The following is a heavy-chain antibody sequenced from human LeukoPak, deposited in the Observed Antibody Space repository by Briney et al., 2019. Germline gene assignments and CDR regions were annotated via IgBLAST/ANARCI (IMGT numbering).Heavy chain of an antibody. Sequence: ASVKVSCKASGYTFTSYGISWVRQAPGQGLEWMGLINPSGSSTSYAQKFQGRLSLTRDMSTSTDYMELSSLRAEDTAVYYCAKDVMVYAILSVQFDFWGQGTLVSVSS. CDR3: AKDVMVYAILSVQFDF. J-gene: IGHJ4*02. D-gene: IGHD2-8*01. V-gene: IGHV1-46*01. CDR1: GYTFTSYG. CDR2: INPSGSST.